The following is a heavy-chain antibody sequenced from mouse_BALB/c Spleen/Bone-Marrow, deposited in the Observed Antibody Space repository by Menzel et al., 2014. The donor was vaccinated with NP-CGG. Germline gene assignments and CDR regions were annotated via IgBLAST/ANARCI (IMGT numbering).Heavy chain of an antibody. J-gene: IGHJ3*01. CDR1: GYTFTSYT. Sequence: VQLQQSGAELARPGASVTMSCKSFGYTFTSYTMHRVKQWPGQGLEWIVYINPSSGYTNYNQKFKDKATLTADKSSSTAYMQLSSLTSEDSVVYYCARSYYDYDRAWFAYWGQGTLVTVSA. CDR3: ARSYYDYDRAWFAY. D-gene: IGHD2-4*01. CDR2: INPSSGYT. V-gene: IGHV1-4*01.